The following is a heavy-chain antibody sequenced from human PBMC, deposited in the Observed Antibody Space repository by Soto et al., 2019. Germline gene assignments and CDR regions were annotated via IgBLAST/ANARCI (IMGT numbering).Heavy chain of an antibody. J-gene: IGHJ4*02. V-gene: IGHV1-69*14. CDR3: ARDLGSGYDPGDY. D-gene: IGHD5-12*01. Sequence: QVQLVQSGAEVKKPGSSVKVSCKTSGDIFSGYSISWVRQAPGQGLECMGGIIPIFGTTNYAQRFHGRVTITADKSTSTVYMELYSLKSEETAVYYCARDLGSGYDPGDYWGQGTLVTVSS. CDR1: GDIFSGYS. CDR2: IIPIFGTT.